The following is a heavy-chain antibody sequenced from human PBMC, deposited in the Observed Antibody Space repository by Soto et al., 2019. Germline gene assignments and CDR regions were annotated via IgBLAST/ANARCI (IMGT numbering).Heavy chain of an antibody. J-gene: IGHJ5*02. V-gene: IGHV3-23*01. CDR2: ISGSGGST. CDR1: GFTFSSYA. Sequence: HPGGSLRLSCAASGFTFSSYAMSWVRQATGKGLEWVSAISGSGGSTYYADSVKGRFTISRDNSKNTLYLQMNSLRAEDTAVYYCAKDPFDILTGYYTFDPWGQGTLVTVSS. D-gene: IGHD3-9*01. CDR3: AKDPFDILTGYYTFDP.